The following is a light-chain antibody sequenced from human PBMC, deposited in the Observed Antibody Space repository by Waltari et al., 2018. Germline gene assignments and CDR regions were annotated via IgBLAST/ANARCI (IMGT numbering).Light chain of an antibody. Sequence: EIVLTQSPGTLSLSAGERATLSFRASQTVTSHLAWYQQKPGQAPRLLIYAASSRATGIPDRFSGSGSGTDFALTIIRLEPEDSAVYYCQHYGRTPPMYTFGQGTKLEIK. CDR2: AAS. CDR3: QHYGRTPPMYT. J-gene: IGKJ2*01. V-gene: IGKV3-20*01. CDR1: QTVTSH.